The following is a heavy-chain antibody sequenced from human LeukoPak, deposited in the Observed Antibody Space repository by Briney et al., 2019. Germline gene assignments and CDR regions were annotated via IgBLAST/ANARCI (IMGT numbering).Heavy chain of an antibody. D-gene: IGHD3-9*01. V-gene: IGHV4-34*01. Sequence: PSETLSLTCAVYGGSFSGYYWSWIRQPPGKGLEWIGEINHSGSTNYNPSLKSRVTISVDTSKNQFSLKLSSVTAADTAVYYCARGHDFDWLRSLYFDYWGQGTLVTVSS. J-gene: IGHJ4*02. CDR2: INHSGST. CDR1: GGSFSGYY. CDR3: ARGHDFDWLRSLYFDY.